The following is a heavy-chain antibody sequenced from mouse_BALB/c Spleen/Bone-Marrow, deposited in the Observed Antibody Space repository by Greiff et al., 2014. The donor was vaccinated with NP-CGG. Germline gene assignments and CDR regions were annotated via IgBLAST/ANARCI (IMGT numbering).Heavy chain of an antibody. CDR2: INPNNGGT. Sequence: EVLLQQSGPEVVKPGASVKISCKTSGYTFTEYTMHWVKQSHGKSLEWIGGINPNNGGTTYNQKFKGKATLTVDKSSSTAYMELRSLTSEDSAVYYCARSYGYERSWFAYWGQGTLVTVSA. V-gene: IGHV1-18*01. D-gene: IGHD2-2*01. CDR3: ARSYGYERSWFAY. CDR1: GYTFTEYT. J-gene: IGHJ3*01.